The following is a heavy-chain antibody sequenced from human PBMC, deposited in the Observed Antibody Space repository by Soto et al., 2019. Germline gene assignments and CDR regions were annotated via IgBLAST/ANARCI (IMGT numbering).Heavy chain of an antibody. J-gene: IGHJ4*02. CDR1: GGSFSGYY. D-gene: IGHD2-15*01. V-gene: IGHV4-34*01. Sequence: SETLSITCAVYGGSFSGYYWSWIRQPPGKGLEWIGEINHSGSTNYNPSLKSRVTISVDTSKNQFTLKLSSVTAADTAVYYCARHTPAISISDHWGQGTLVTVSS. CDR2: INHSGST. CDR3: ARHTPAISISDH.